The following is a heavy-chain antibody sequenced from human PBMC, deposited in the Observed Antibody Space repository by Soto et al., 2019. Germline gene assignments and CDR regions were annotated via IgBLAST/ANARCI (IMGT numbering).Heavy chain of an antibody. CDR3: ARDGYDRFDP. J-gene: IGHJ5*02. Sequence: GSLRLSCXASGFTFSSYEMNWVRQAPGKGLEWVSYISSSGSTIYYADSVKGRFTISRDNAKNSLYLQMNSLRAEDTAVYYCARDGYDRFDPWGQGTLVTVSS. CDR2: ISSSGSTI. V-gene: IGHV3-48*03. D-gene: IGHD5-12*01. CDR1: GFTFSSYE.